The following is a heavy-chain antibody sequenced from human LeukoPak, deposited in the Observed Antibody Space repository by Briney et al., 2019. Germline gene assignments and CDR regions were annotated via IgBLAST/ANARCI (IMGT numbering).Heavy chain of an antibody. Sequence: GGSLRLSCAASGFTVSSNDMSWVRQAPGKGLECISVIYSGGSTDYADSVKGRLTISRDNSKNTLYLQMNSLRAEDTAVYSCARDKTRGLGYSYSKSGNYFDYWGQGTLVTVSS. CDR1: GFTVSSND. J-gene: IGHJ4*02. D-gene: IGHD5-18*01. CDR2: IYSGGST. CDR3: ARDKTRGLGYSYSKSGNYFDY. V-gene: IGHV3-53*01.